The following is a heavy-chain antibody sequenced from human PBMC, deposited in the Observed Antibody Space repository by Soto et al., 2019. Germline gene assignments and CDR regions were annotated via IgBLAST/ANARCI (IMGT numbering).Heavy chain of an antibody. J-gene: IGHJ4*02. V-gene: IGHV3-23*01. CDR1: GFTFSGPA. Sequence: PVGSLRLSCAASGFTFSGPAMSWVRQAPGKGLEWVSAISGGSSTIYYADSVEGRFTISRDNSKNTLYLQMDSLRAEDTATYYCAKGLTTGGFSSWGQGTLVTVSS. CDR2: ISGGSSTI. CDR3: AKGLTTGGFSS. D-gene: IGHD4-17*01.